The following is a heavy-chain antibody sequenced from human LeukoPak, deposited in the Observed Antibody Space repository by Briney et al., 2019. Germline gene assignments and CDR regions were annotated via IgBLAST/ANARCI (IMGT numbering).Heavy chain of an antibody. V-gene: IGHV1-8*03. J-gene: IGHJ4*02. CDR1: GYTFTSYD. D-gene: IGHD6-19*01. Sequence: ASVKVSCKASGYTFTSYDINWVRQATGQGLEWMGWMNPNSGNTGYAQKFQGRVTITRNTSISTAYMELSSLRSEDTAVYYCARVTAAKTVAGLYYFDYWGQGTLVTVSS. CDR2: MNPNSGNT. CDR3: ARVTAAKTVAGLYYFDY.